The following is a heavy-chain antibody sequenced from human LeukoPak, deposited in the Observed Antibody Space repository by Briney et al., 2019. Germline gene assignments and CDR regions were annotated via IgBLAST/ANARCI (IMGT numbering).Heavy chain of an antibody. V-gene: IGHV3-7*01. Sequence: GGSLRLSCAASGLIFSKYWMTWVRQAPGKGLEWVASIKPVGSEKYYLDSVKGRFTISRDNARDSLYLQMNSLRDDDTSVYFCARDASALYWGRGTLVNVPS. CDR1: GLIFSKYW. D-gene: IGHD6-19*01. CDR3: ARDASALY. J-gene: IGHJ4*02. CDR2: IKPVGSEK.